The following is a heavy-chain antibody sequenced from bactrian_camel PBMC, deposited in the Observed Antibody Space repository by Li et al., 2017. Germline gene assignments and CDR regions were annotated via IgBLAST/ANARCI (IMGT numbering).Heavy chain of an antibody. CDR3: ATDLYSQRGGNPS. Sequence: HVQLVESGGGSVQAGGSLRLSCVASGYTNSNIWIGWFRQEPGKEREGVAAIYTQNDNAYYSDSVQGRFTISLNNAKNMLYLQMNSLESADTAVYYCATDLYSQRGGNPSWGQGTQVTVS. CDR1: GYTNSNIW. J-gene: IGHJ6*01. D-gene: IGHD2*01. V-gene: IGHV3S1*01. CDR2: IYTQNDNA.